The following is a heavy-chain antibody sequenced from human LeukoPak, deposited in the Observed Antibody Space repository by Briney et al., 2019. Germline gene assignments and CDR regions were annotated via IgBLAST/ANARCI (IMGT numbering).Heavy chain of an antibody. D-gene: IGHD6-13*01. CDR2: ISGSGGST. CDR1: GFTFSSYA. Sequence: GGSLRLSCAASGFTFSSYAMHWVRQAPGKGLEWVSAISGSGGSTYYADSVKGRFTISRDNSKNTLYLQMNSLRAEDTAVYYCAKDRGYSSSWPPVGFDPWGQGTLVTVSS. V-gene: IGHV3-23*01. CDR3: AKDRGYSSSWPPVGFDP. J-gene: IGHJ5*02.